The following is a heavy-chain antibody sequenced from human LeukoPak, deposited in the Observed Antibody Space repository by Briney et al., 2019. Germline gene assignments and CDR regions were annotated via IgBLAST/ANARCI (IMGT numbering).Heavy chain of an antibody. CDR1: GYTFTSYG. CDR3: ARDASGDSSCYSLF. D-gene: IGHD3-22*01. Sequence: ASVKVSCKASGYTFTSYGISWVRQAPGQGLEWMGWISAYNGNTNYAQKLQGRVTMTADTSTSTAYMELRSLRSDDTAVYYCARDASGDSSCYSLFWGQGTLVTVSS. J-gene: IGHJ4*02. V-gene: IGHV1-18*01. CDR2: ISAYNGNT.